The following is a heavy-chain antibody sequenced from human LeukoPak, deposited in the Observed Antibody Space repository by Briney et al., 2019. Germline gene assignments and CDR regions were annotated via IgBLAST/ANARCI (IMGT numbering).Heavy chain of an antibody. V-gene: IGHV4-59*01. CDR2: IYYSGST. CDR1: GGSISSYY. CDR3: ARHYSSAPYGMDV. Sequence: SETLSLTCTVSGGSISSYYWSWIRQPPGKGLEWIGYIYYSGSTNYNPSLKSRVSISVDTSKNQFSLRLTSVTAADTAVYYCARHYSSAPYGMDVWGQGTTVTVSS. J-gene: IGHJ6*02. D-gene: IGHD4-11*01.